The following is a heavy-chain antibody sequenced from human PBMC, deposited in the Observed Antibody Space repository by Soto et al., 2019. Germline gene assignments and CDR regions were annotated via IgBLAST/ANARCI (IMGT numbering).Heavy chain of an antibody. Sequence: GGPPRLSCAASWFTFSSYSLNWVRQAPGKGLEWVSSISSSSSYIYYADSVKGRFTISRDNAKNSLYLQMNSLRAEDTAVYYCARDPLGGIAAAGTFDYWGQGTLVTVSS. CDR2: ISSSSSYI. V-gene: IGHV3-21*01. J-gene: IGHJ4*02. CDR3: ARDPLGGIAAAGTFDY. CDR1: WFTFSSYS. D-gene: IGHD6-13*01.